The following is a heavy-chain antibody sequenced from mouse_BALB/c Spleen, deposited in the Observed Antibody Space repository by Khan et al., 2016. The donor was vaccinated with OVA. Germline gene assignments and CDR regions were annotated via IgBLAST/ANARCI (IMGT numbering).Heavy chain of an antibody. Sequence: QMQLEESGAELVKPGASVRLSCKASGYTFTSYYLYWVKQRPGHGLEWIGDINPSTGGTNFNEKFKSKATLTADKSSSTAYMQISSLTSGDSAVYYCTRSGYGTFAYWGQGTLVTVS. CDR3: TRSGYGTFAY. V-gene: IGHV1S81*02. CDR2: INPSTGGT. CDR1: GYTFTSYY. D-gene: IGHD2-1*01. J-gene: IGHJ3*01.